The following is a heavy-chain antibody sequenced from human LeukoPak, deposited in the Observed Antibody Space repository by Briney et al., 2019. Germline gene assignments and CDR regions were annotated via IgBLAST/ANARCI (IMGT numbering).Heavy chain of an antibody. Sequence: SETLSLTCTVSGGSISSSNYYWGWIRQPPGKGLEWIGSIYYSGTTYYSSSLKSRVIISVDTSKNQFTLKLSSVTATDTAVYYCARHEAQNFDYWGQGTLVTVSS. V-gene: IGHV4-39*01. J-gene: IGHJ4*02. CDR1: GGSISSSNYY. CDR3: ARHEAQNFDY. CDR2: IYYSGTT.